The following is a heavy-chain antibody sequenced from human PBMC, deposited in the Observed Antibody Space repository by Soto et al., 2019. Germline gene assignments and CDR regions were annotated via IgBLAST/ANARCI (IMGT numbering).Heavy chain of an antibody. CDR3: GRGRSGQIVIFY. CDR1: GYTFTGHY. CDR2: IGPESGAT. V-gene: IGHV1-2*02. Sequence: ASVKVSCKASGYTFTGHYIHWVRQAPQQGPEWMGEIGPESGATRYAEKFRGRVTMTMDTSITTVYMELRNLSPDDTAVYYCGRGRSGQIVIFYWGQGTPVTVSS. J-gene: IGHJ4*02. D-gene: IGHD1-26*01.